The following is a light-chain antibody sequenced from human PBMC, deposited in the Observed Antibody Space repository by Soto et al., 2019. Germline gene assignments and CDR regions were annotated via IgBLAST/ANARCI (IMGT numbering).Light chain of an antibody. CDR1: SSDVGGYNY. CDR3: SSYTSRALV. J-gene: IGLJ1*01. V-gene: IGLV2-14*01. CDR2: EVS. Sequence: QSALTQPASVSGSPGQSITISCTGTSSDVGGYNYVSWYQQHPGKAPKLMIYEVSNRPSGVSNRFSGSKSGNTASLTISGLQAEDEADYYCSSYTSRALVFGTGTKVTVL.